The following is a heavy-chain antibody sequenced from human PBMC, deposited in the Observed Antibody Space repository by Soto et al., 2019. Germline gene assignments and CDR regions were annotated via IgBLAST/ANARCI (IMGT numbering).Heavy chain of an antibody. CDR3: ATYRYYYGVDV. CDR1: GYAFSSYC. CDR2: ISTYNANT. V-gene: IGHV1-18*04. Sequence: ASVKVSCKASGYAFSSYCISWVPQAPGQGLEWMGWISTYNANTNYAQKLQGRVTMTTDTSTSTVYMELRSLRSDDTAVYDCATYRYYYGVDVWGQGTTVTVSS. J-gene: IGHJ6*02.